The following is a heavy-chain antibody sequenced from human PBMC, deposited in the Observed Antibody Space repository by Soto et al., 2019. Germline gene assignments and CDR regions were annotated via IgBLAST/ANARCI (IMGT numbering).Heavy chain of an antibody. CDR3: AREGRLYYYDSSGYYFDC. D-gene: IGHD3-22*01. Sequence: GGSLRLSCAASGFTVSSNYMSWVRQAPGKGLEWVSVIYSGGSTYYADSVKGRFTISRDNSKNTLYLQMNSLRAEDTAVYYCAREGRLYYYDSSGYYFDCWGQGTLVTVS. CDR1: GFTVSSNY. CDR2: IYSGGST. J-gene: IGHJ4*02. V-gene: IGHV3-53*01.